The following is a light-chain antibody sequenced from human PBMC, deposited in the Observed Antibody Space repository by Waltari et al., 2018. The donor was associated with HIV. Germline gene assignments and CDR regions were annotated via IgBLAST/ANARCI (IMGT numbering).Light chain of an antibody. CDR2: KTS. Sequence: DIVMTQFQLSLPVTPGEPASISCRPSQNLLDSDGYKYLDWYQQKPGQSPRLLNYKTSNRASRVSHRFSGSAAGTDFTVRSIRVEAEDVGVYYCMQALQAHSFGQGTKLDIK. CDR3: MQALQAHS. CDR1: QNLLDSDGYKY. V-gene: IGKV2-28*01. J-gene: IGKJ2*01.